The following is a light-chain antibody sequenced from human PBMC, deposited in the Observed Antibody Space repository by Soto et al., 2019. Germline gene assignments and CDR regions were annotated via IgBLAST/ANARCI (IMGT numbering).Light chain of an antibody. CDR2: DVS. J-gene: IGLJ2*01. Sequence: QSALTQPASVSGAPGQSITISCTGTSSDVGGYNFVSWYQHHPGKAPKLIIHDVSSRPSGVSTRFSASKSGNTASLTISGLQAEDEADYYCSSYATSRTHVAFGGGTKLTAL. CDR1: SSDVGGYNF. V-gene: IGLV2-14*01. CDR3: SSYATSRTHVA.